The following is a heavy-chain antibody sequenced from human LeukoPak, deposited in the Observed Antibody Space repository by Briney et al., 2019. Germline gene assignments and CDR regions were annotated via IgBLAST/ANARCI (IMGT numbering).Heavy chain of an antibody. V-gene: IGHV3-23*01. CDR2: IRGSGVST. CDR1: GFTFSSYA. J-gene: IGHJ4*02. D-gene: IGHD1-26*01. Sequence: GGSLRLSCAASGFTFSSYAMSWVRHAPGKGLEWVADIRGSGVSTYYADSVKGRFTISRDNSKNTLYVQMSSLRAEDTAVYYCARDRSYYGGAFDYWGQGTLVTVSS. CDR3: ARDRSYYGGAFDY.